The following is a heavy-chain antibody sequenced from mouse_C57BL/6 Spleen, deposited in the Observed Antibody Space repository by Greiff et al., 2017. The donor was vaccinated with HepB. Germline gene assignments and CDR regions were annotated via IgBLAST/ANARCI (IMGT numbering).Heavy chain of an antibody. D-gene: IGHD4-1*01. Sequence: VQLQQSGPGLVQPSQSLSISCTVSGFSLTSYGVHWVRQSPGKGLEWLGVIWSGGSTDYNAAFISRLSISKDNSKSQVFFKMNRLQADDTAIYYSASTGKIEYFDVWGTGTSVTVSS. CDR2: IWSGGST. CDR3: ASTGKIEYFDV. CDR1: GFSLTSYG. J-gene: IGHJ1*03. V-gene: IGHV2-2*01.